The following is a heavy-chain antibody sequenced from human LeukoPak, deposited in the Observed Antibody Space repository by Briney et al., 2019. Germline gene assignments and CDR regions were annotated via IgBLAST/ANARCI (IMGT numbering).Heavy chain of an antibody. CDR2: IYYSGST. J-gene: IGHJ4*02. CDR3: ARAECSGGSCYGSLDC. Sequence: SQTLSLTCTVSGGSISSGGYYWSWIRQHPGKGLEWIGYIYYSGSTYYNPYLKSRVTISVDTSKNQFSLKLSSVTAADTAVYYCARAECSGGSCYGSLDCRGQGALVGVSS. CDR1: GGSISSGGYY. V-gene: IGHV4-31*03. D-gene: IGHD2-15*01.